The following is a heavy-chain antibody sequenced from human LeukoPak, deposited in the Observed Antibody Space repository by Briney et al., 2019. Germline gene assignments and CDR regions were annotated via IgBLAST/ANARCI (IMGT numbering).Heavy chain of an antibody. Sequence: ASVKVSCKASGYTFTGNYMHWVRQAPGQGLEWMGWITPNSDVTHYAQKFQGRVTMTSDTSISTAYMELSRLTSDDTAVYYCARGKYYDILTGLDLWGQGTLVTVSS. CDR3: ARGKYYDILTGLDL. CDR1: GYTFTGNY. V-gene: IGHV1-2*02. D-gene: IGHD3-9*01. CDR2: ITPNSDVT. J-gene: IGHJ5*02.